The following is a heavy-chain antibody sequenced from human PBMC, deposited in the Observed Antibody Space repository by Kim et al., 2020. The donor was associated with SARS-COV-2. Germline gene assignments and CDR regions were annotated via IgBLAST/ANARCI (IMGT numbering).Heavy chain of an antibody. D-gene: IGHD3-9*01. J-gene: IGHJ6*02. Sequence: RFTISRDNAKNSLYLQMNSLRDEDTAVYYCARESNILTGYYYYYYYGMDVWGQGTTVTVSS. CDR3: ARESNILTGYYYYYYYGMDV. V-gene: IGHV3-48*02.